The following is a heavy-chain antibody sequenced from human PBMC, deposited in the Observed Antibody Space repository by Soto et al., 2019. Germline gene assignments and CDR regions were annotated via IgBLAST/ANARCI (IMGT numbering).Heavy chain of an antibody. CDR1: GFTFSDHF. V-gene: IGHV3-72*01. CDR2: TRNKANSYTT. D-gene: IGHD4-17*01. Sequence: HPGGSLRLSCAASGFTFSDHFMDWVRQAPGKGLEWVGRTRNKANSYTTEYAASVKGRFTISRDDSKHSLYLQMNSLKTEDTAVYYCARGSTNYGYYYGLDVWGQGTKVTVSS. J-gene: IGHJ6*02. CDR3: ARGSTNYGYYYGLDV.